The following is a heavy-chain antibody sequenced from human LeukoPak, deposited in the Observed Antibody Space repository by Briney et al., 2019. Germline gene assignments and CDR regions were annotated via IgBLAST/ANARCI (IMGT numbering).Heavy chain of an antibody. Sequence: SVKVSCKASGGTFSSYAISWVRQAPGQGLEWMGRIIPILGIANYAQKFQGRVTITADKSTSTAYMELSSLRSEDTAVYYCARDPPFEYCSGGSCYGGGYYFDYWGQGTLVTVSS. J-gene: IGHJ4*02. CDR3: ARDPPFEYCSGGSCYGGGYYFDY. CDR1: GGTFSSYA. V-gene: IGHV1-69*04. D-gene: IGHD2-15*01. CDR2: IIPILGIA.